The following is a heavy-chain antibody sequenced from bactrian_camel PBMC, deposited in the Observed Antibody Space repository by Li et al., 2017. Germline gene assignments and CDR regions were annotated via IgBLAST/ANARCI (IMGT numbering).Heavy chain of an antibody. CDR1: GFTFNIWD. Sequence: VQLVESGGGLVQTGDSLRLSCAASGFTFNIWDMSWVRQTPGREREGVAAIYSGTSTTDYADSVKGRLTISRDNAKNTLYLQMNSLKTEDTAMYYCAAEEADTGRPPNLCYAHTVEDLVYWGQGTQVTVS. CDR3: AAEEADTGRPPNLCYAHTVEDLVY. V-gene: IGHV3S40*01. CDR2: IYSGTSTT. J-gene: IGHJ4*01. D-gene: IGHD3*01.